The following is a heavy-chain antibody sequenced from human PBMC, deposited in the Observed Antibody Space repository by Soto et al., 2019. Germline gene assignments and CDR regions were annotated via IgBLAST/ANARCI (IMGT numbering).Heavy chain of an antibody. V-gene: IGHV1-8*01. CDR2: MNPNSGNT. J-gene: IGHJ6*04. CDR3: ASYVSRSFPCCMDV. D-gene: IGHD3-10*01. CDR1: GYTFTSYD. Sequence: ASVKVSCKASGYTFTSYDINWVRQATGQGLEWMGWMNPNSGNTGYAQKFQGRVTMTRNTSISTAYMELSSLRSEDTAVYYCASYVSRSFPCCMDVWGEGITVTVFS.